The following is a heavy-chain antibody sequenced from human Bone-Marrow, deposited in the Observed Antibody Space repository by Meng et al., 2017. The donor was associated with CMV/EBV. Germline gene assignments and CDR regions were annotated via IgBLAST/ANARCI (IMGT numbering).Heavy chain of an antibody. D-gene: IGHD3-16*01. J-gene: IGHJ4*02. Sequence: ASVKVSCKASGYTFSNYYMNWVRQAPGQGLEWMGIIDPSGGRTRYAQRFQGRVTLTGDTSTSTVYMELSSLKSEDTAVYYCARASLTNVDSDAYYFVFSFWGQGTLATISS. V-gene: IGHV1-46*01. CDR1: GYTFSNYY. CDR2: IDPSGGRT. CDR3: ARASLTNVDSDAYYFVFSF.